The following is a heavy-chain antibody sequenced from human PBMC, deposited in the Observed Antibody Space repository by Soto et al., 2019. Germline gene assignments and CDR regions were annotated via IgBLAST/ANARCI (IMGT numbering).Heavy chain of an antibody. CDR3: ARSITGSAYFDY. CDR1: GDSVSSNSAT. V-gene: IGHV6-1*01. CDR2: TYYRSKWFH. Sequence: SQTLSLTCAISGDSVSSNSATWNWIRQSPSRGLQWLGRTYYRSKWFHDYAVSVESRITINPDTSKNQFSLQLISVTPEDTAVYYCARSITGSAYFDYWGQGNRVTVSS. J-gene: IGHJ4*02. D-gene: IGHD3-10*01.